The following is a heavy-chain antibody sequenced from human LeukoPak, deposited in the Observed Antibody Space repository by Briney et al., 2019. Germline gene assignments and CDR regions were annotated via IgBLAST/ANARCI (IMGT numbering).Heavy chain of an antibody. V-gene: IGHV3-30*18. D-gene: IGHD3-22*01. Sequence: PGGSLRLSCAASGFALSRYGIHWVRQAPGKGLEWVALISYHGSHKYYGDSVRGRFTISRDNSKNTLYLQMTSLRTEDTAMYYCAKDLSDSSDYWYGELDYWGQGILVTVSS. CDR1: GFALSRYG. CDR2: ISYHGSHK. J-gene: IGHJ4*02. CDR3: AKDLSDSSDYWYGELDY.